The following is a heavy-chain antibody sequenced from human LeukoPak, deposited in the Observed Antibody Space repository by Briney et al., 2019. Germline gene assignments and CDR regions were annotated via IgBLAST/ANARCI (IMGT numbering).Heavy chain of an antibody. CDR3: ARGATGIAVAGPFDY. CDR1: GGSISSYY. V-gene: IGHV4-59*01. J-gene: IGHJ4*02. D-gene: IGHD6-19*01. Sequence: SETLSLTCTVSGGSISSYYWSWIRQPPGKGLEWIGYIYYSGSTNYNPSLKSRVTISVDTSKSQFSLKLSSVTAADTAVYYCARGATGIAVAGPFDYWGQGTLVTVSS. CDR2: IYYSGST.